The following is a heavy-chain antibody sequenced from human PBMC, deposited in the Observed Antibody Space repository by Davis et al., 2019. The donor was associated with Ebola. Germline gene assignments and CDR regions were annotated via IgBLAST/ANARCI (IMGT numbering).Heavy chain of an antibody. CDR1: GGSISSSY. CDR2: IYYSESS. Sequence: MPSETLSLTCTVSGGSISSSYWSWIRQLPGKGLEWIGYIYYSESSNYNPSLKSRVTISVDMSKNHFSLKLSSVTAADTAVYYCARDSRWLVPGTYYYYGMDVWGQGTTVTVSS. D-gene: IGHD6-19*01. J-gene: IGHJ6*02. CDR3: ARDSRWLVPGTYYYYGMDV. V-gene: IGHV4-59*01.